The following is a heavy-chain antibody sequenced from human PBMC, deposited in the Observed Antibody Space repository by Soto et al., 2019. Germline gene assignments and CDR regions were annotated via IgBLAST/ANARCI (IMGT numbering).Heavy chain of an antibody. V-gene: IGHV4-30-4*01. D-gene: IGHD6-13*01. CDR1: GGSISSGDYY. CDR3: ARGSLSSSSHKTNWFDP. CDR2: IYYSGST. J-gene: IGHJ5*02. Sequence: SETLSLTCTVSGGSISSGDYYWSWIRQPPGKGLEWIGYIYYSGSTYYNPSLKSRVTISVDTSRNQFSLKLSSVTAADTAVYYCARGSLSSSSHKTNWFDPWGQGTLVTVSS.